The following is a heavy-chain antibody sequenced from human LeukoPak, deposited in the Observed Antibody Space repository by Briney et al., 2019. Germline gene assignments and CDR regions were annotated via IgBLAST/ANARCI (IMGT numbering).Heavy chain of an antibody. Sequence: GGSLRLSCAASGFTFSSYVMSWVRQAPGKGLEWVSGISGSGGSTYYADSVKGRFTISRDNSKNTLFLQMNSLRAGDTAVYYCAKVRGDGYIPFDYWGQGTLVTVSS. CDR3: AKVRGDGYIPFDY. D-gene: IGHD5-24*01. CDR1: GFTFSSYV. V-gene: IGHV3-23*01. CDR2: ISGSGGST. J-gene: IGHJ4*02.